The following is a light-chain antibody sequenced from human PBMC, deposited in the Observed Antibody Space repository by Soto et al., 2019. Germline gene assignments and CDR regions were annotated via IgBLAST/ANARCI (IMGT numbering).Light chain of an antibody. CDR2: GAS. Sequence: EIVLTHSPATLSLSPWEIAALSCGASQSVSSNYLAWYQQKPGLAPRLLIYGASTRATGIPARFSGSGSGTDFTLTISSLEPEDFAVYYCQQRSNWPPITFGQGTRLEIK. CDR1: QSVSSN. J-gene: IGKJ5*01. CDR3: QQRSNWPPIT. V-gene: IGKV3-11*01.